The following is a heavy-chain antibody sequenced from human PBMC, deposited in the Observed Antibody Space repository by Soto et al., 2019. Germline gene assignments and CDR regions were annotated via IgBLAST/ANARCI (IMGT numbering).Heavy chain of an antibody. J-gene: IGHJ5*02. CDR1: GFSLSGHC. CDR2: LCHDGTIA. V-gene: IGHV3-74*01. D-gene: IGHD3-10*01. CDR3: GRTFRDGLRGLDP. Sequence: GSLRLSCAASGFSLSGHCLHWVRQAPGKGLVRLSRLCHDGTIAIYSDSVKGRFSISRDIAKNTLYLQMTSLRAEDAAIYYCGRTFRDGLRGLDPWGQGPLVPVPS.